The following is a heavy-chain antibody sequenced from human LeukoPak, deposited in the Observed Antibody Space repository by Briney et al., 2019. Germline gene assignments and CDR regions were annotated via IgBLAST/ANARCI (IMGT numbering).Heavy chain of an antibody. CDR3: AREGSGYSPLYYFDY. V-gene: IGHV4-59*01. CDR1: GGSISSYY. CDR2: IYYSGST. Sequence: PSETLSLTCTVSGGSISSYYWSWIRQPPGKGLEWIGYIYYSGSTNYNPSLKSRVTISVDTSKNQFSLKLSSVTAADTAVYYCAREGSGYSPLYYFDYWGQGTLVTVSS. J-gene: IGHJ4*02. D-gene: IGHD3-22*01.